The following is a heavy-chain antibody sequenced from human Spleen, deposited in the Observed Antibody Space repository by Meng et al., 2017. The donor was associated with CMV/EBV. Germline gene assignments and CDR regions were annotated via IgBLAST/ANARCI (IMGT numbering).Heavy chain of an antibody. V-gene: IGHV4-34*01. J-gene: IGHJ4*02. D-gene: IGHD6-13*01. CDR1: GGSFSGYY. Sequence: AVYGGSFSGYYWSWIRQPPGKGLGWIGEINHSGSTNYNPSLKSRVTISVDTSKNQFSLKLSSVTAADTAVYYCARDGQQQLAYYFDYWGQGTLVTVSS. CDR3: ARDGQQQLAYYFDY. CDR2: INHSGST.